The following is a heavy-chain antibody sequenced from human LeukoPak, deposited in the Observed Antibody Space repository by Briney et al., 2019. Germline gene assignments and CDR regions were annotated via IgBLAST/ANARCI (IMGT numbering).Heavy chain of an antibody. Sequence: PSETLSLTCAVSGASISSSIHYWGWVRQPPGKGLEWIGSVYYSGGTYYNPSLESRLTISVDTSNNRFSLKLKSVTAADTAVYYCASTLASSAVDYWGQGTLVTVSS. V-gene: IGHV4-39*02. J-gene: IGHJ4*02. D-gene: IGHD3-22*01. CDR1: GASISSSIHY. CDR2: VYYSGGT. CDR3: ASTLASSAVDY.